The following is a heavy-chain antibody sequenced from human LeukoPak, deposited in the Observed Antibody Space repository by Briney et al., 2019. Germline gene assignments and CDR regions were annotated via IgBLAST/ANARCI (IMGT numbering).Heavy chain of an antibody. CDR3: ARDRRVGYCSSTSCSRRCWFDP. CDR1: GYTFTGYY. CDR2: INPNSGGT. J-gene: IGHJ5*02. D-gene: IGHD2-2*01. Sequence: GASVKVSCKASGYTFTGYYMHWVRQAPGQGLEWMGWINPNSGGTNYAQKFQGRVTMTRDTSISTAYMELSRLRSDDTAVYYCARDRRVGYCSSTSCSRRCWFDPWGQGTLVTVSS. V-gene: IGHV1-2*02.